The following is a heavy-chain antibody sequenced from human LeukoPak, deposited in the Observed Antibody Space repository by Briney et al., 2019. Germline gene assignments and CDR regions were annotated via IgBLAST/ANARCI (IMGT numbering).Heavy chain of an antibody. CDR2: IYYSGST. V-gene: IGHV4-59*01. Sequence: SETLSLTCTVSGGSISSYYWSWIRQPPGKGLEWIGYIYYSGSTNYNPSLKSRVTISVDTSKNQFSPKLSSVTAADTAVYYCAGPMVRGVIGYFQHWGQGTLVTVSS. J-gene: IGHJ1*01. D-gene: IGHD3-10*01. CDR1: GGSISSYY. CDR3: AGPMVRGVIGYFQH.